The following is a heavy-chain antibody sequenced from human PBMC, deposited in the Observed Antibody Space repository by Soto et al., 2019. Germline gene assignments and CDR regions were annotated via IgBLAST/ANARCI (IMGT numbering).Heavy chain of an antibody. D-gene: IGHD6-13*01. CDR3: ARGIAPAGKGFEP. CDR2: IYYSGST. CDR1: GCSISSGGYY. V-gene: IGHV4-31*03. J-gene: IGHJ5*02. Sequence: SETLSLTCTVSGCSISSGGYYWSWIRQHPGKGLEWIGYIYYSGSTYYNPSLKRRVTISVDTSKNQFSLKLSSVTAADTAVYYCARGIAPAGKGFEPWGQGTLVTVSS.